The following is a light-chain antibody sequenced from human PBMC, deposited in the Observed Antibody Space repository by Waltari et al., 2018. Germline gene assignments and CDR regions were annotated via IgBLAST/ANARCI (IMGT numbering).Light chain of an antibody. CDR1: NNDIGAYNY. Sequence: QSALTQPPSASGSPGESVTISCIGTNNDIGAYNYVTWHRQYPGRAPKTIIYEVYKRSSGVPDRFSASKSGNTASLTISGLQPDDEADYSCSSYAGSSNVFGTGTTVTV. CDR3: SSYAGSSNV. CDR2: EVY. J-gene: IGLJ1*01. V-gene: IGLV2-8*01.